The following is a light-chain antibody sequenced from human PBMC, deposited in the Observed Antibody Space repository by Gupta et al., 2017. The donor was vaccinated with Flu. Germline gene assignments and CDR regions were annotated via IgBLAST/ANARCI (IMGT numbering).Light chain of an antibody. CDR2: EVS. Sequence: QYALTQPASVSGSPGQPITIPCTGTSSDVGAYNFVSWYQQHPGKAPKVVIYEVSNRPSGVSNRFSGSKSGNSASLTISGLQAEDEGDYYCTAHASGSATVFGTGTKVTVL. CDR3: TAHASGSATV. V-gene: IGLV2-14*01. J-gene: IGLJ1*01. CDR1: SSDVGAYNF.